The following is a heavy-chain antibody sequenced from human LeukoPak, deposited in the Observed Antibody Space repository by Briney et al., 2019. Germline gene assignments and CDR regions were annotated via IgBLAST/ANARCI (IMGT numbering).Heavy chain of an antibody. Sequence: SETLPLTCAVYGGSFSGYYWSWIRQPPGKGLEWIGEINHSGSTNYNPSLKSRVTISVDTSKNQFSLKLSSVTAADTAVYYCARKRGYSGYDPWGQGTLVTVSS. CDR2: INHSGST. CDR1: GGSFSGYY. V-gene: IGHV4-34*01. J-gene: IGHJ5*02. CDR3: ARKRGYSGYDP. D-gene: IGHD5-12*01.